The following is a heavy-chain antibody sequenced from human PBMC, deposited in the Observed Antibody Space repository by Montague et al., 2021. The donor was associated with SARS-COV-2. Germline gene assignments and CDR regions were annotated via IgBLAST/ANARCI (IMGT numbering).Heavy chain of an antibody. V-gene: IGHV4-61*08. J-gene: IGHJ3*02. CDR3: ARHWEVGTELIAFDI. D-gene: IGHD1-26*01. CDR1: GFSLSTSGMC. Sequence: LVKPTQTLTLTCTFSGFSLSTSGMCVSWIRQPPGKGLEWIAYIYYSGRTYYNPSLQSRVTTSVDTSKNQFSLKLSSVTAADTAVYYCARHWEVGTELIAFDIWSQGTMVTVSS. CDR2: IYYSGRT.